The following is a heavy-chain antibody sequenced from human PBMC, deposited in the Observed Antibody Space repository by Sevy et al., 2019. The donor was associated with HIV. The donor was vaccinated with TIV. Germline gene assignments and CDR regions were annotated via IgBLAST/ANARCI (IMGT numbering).Heavy chain of an antibody. J-gene: IGHJ4*02. Sequence: GGSLRLSCVASGFIFSSYEMNWVRQAPGKGLEWVSYITNSGSSVYYSDSVRGRFTISRDNAKNSLFLQMNSLRAEDTALYYCARERNTYGQGYFDYWGQGTLVTVSS. V-gene: IGHV3-48*03. CDR1: GFIFSSYE. D-gene: IGHD1-1*01. CDR2: ITNSGSSV. CDR3: ARERNTYGQGYFDY.